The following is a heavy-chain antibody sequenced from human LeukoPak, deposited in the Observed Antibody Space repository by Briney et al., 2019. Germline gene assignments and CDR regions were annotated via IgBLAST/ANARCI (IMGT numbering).Heavy chain of an antibody. CDR1: GFTVSSNY. J-gene: IGHJ5*02. D-gene: IGHD4-23*01. CDR2: INTDGTIT. CDR3: LRDPAADGGS. V-gene: IGHV3-74*01. Sequence: GGSLRLSCAASGFTVSSNYMSWVRQAPGKGLEWVSGINTDGTITRSADSVKGRFSISRDNAKNTLFLQMDSLRGEDTAVYYCLRDPAADGGSWGQGTLVIVSP.